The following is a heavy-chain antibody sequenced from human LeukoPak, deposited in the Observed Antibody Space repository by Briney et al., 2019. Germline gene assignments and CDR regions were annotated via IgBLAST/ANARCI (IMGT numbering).Heavy chain of an antibody. Sequence: ASVTVSCKASGYTFTSYGISWVRQAPGQGLEWMGWISAYNGNTNYAQKLQGRVTITADESTSTAYMELSSLRSEDTAVYYCARDAHSSRCPFDPWGQGTLVTVSS. CDR2: ISAYNGNT. V-gene: IGHV1-18*01. D-gene: IGHD6-13*01. CDR3: ARDAHSSRCPFDP. J-gene: IGHJ5*02. CDR1: GYTFTSYG.